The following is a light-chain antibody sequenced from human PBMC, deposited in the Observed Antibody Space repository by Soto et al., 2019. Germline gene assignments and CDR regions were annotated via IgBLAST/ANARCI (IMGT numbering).Light chain of an antibody. V-gene: IGLV2-14*01. CDR3: SSYISSSTLV. Sequence: QSVLTQPASVSGSPGQSITISCTGTSSDVGGYNYVSWYQQHPGKAPKLMIYEVSNRPSGVSNRFSGSKSGNTSSLTISGRQAEDEADYYCSSYISSSTLVFGGGTKLTVL. J-gene: IGLJ3*02. CDR2: EVS. CDR1: SSDVGGYNY.